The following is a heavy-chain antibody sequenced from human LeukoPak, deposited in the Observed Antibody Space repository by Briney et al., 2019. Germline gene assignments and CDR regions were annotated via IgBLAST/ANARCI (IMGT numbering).Heavy chain of an antibody. CDR2: IWYDGSNK. Sequence: PGGSLRLSCAASGFTFSSYGMHWVRQAPGKGLEWVAVIWYDGSNKYYADSVKGRSTISRDNSKNTLYLQMNSLRAEDTAVYYCASLVDTAMAGGDYWGQGTLVTVSS. V-gene: IGHV3-33*01. D-gene: IGHD5-18*01. CDR3: ASLVDTAMAGGDY. CDR1: GFTFSSYG. J-gene: IGHJ4*02.